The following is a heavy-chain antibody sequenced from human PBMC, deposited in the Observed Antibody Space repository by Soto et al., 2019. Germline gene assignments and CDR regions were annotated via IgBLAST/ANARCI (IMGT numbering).Heavy chain of an antibody. J-gene: IGHJ6*02. Sequence: ASVKVSCKASGYTFTSYYMHWVRQAPGQGLEWMGIINPSGGSTSYAQKFQGRVTMTRDTSTSTVYMELSSLRSEDTAVYYCARGYHYDSSGYYSGYGMDVWGQGTTVTVSS. CDR3: ARGYHYDSSGYYSGYGMDV. CDR1: GYTFTSYY. V-gene: IGHV1-46*01. CDR2: INPSGGST. D-gene: IGHD3-22*01.